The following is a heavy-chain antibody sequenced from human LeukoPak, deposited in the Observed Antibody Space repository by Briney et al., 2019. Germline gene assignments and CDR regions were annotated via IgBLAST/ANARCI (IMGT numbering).Heavy chain of an antibody. CDR2: IKQDGSEK. CDR1: GSTFSRYW. Sequence: GGSLRLSCAASGSTFSRYWMSWVRQAPGKGLEWVANIKQDGSEKYYADSVKGRFTISRDNAKNSLYVQVNSLRAEDTAVYYCARGGSRLLTSYIFDYWGQGTLVTVSS. D-gene: IGHD3-16*01. V-gene: IGHV3-7*01. CDR3: ARGGSRLLTSYIFDY. J-gene: IGHJ4*02.